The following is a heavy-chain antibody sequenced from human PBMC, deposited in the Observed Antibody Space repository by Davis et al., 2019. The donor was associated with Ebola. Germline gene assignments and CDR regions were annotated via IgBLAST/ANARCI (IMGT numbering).Heavy chain of an antibody. D-gene: IGHD6-6*01. V-gene: IGHV3-23*01. CDR3: AKDGPEYSSPAHHWGYYYYGMDV. J-gene: IGHJ6*02. CDR1: GFTFSSYA. CDR2: ISGSGGST. Sequence: PGGSLRLSCAASGFTFSSYAMSWVRQAPGKGLEWVSAISGSGGSTYYADSVKGRFTISRDNSKNTLYLQMNSLRAEDTAVYYCAKDGPEYSSPAHHWGYYYYGMDVWGQGTTVTVSS.